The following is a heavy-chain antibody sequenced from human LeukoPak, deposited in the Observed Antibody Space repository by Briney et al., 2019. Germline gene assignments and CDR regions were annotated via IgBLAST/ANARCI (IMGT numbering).Heavy chain of an antibody. J-gene: IGHJ3*02. CDR1: GFTFSSYG. CDR2: TSSDGSSK. D-gene: IGHD2-8*01. Sequence: GGSLRLSCAASGFTFSSYGMHWVRQAPGKGLEWVSFTSSDGSSKYYTDCVTGRVTISRDNSKNTLYLQTKRLRPQHTRAYNCAKADLGYVLIVYAASNAFDIWGQGTMVTVSS. V-gene: IGHV3-30*04. CDR3: AKADLGYVLIVYAASNAFDI.